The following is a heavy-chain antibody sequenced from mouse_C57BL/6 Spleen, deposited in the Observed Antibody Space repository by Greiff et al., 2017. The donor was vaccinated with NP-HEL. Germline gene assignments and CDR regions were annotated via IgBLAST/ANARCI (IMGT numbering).Heavy chain of an antibody. CDR3: TRPTVVATRYFDV. Sequence: VQLQQSGAELVRPGASVTLSCKASGYTFTDYEMHWVKQTPVHGLEWIGAIDPETGGTAYNQKFKGKAILTADKSSSTAYMERRSLTSEDSAGYYCTRPTVVATRYFDVWGTGTTVTVSS. D-gene: IGHD1-1*01. CDR2: IDPETGGT. J-gene: IGHJ1*03. CDR1: GYTFTDYE. V-gene: IGHV1-15*01.